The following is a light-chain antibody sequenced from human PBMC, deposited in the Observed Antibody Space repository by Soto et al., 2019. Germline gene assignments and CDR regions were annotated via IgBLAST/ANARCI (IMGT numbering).Light chain of an antibody. CDR2: AAS. CDR3: QQLNSYPIT. CDR1: QSISSY. J-gene: IGKJ5*01. Sequence: DIPLTQSPSFLSASVGDRVTITCRASQSISSYLAWYQQKPGKAPKLLIYAASTLQSGVPSRFSGSGSGTEFTLTISRLQPEDFATYYCQQLNSYPITFGQGTRLEIK. V-gene: IGKV1-9*01.